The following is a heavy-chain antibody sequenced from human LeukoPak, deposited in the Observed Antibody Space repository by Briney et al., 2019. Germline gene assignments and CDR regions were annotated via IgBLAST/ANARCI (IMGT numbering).Heavy chain of an antibody. J-gene: IGHJ4*02. D-gene: IGHD5-12*01. Sequence: SETLSLTCTVSGGSISSYYWSWIRQPPGKGLEWIGHIYYSGSTNYNPSLKSRVTISVDTSKNQFSLKLSSVTAADTAVYYCARARGYDYFDYWGQGTLVTVSS. CDR3: ARARGYDYFDY. CDR2: IYYSGST. CDR1: GGSISSYY. V-gene: IGHV4-59*01.